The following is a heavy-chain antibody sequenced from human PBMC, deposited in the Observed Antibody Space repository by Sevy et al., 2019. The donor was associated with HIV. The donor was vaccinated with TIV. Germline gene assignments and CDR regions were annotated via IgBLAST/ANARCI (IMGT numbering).Heavy chain of an antibody. J-gene: IGHJ4*02. CDR1: GFTFSSYA. CDR2: ISGSADST. CDR3: AKCPGRSNWYYFDY. D-gene: IGHD2-15*01. V-gene: IGHV3-23*01. Sequence: GGSLRLSCAASGFTFSSYAMTWVRQAPGKGLEWVSTISGSADSTYYADSVKGRFTISRDNSKNTLYLQMNRLRADDTAVYYCAKCPGRSNWYYFDYWGQGTLVTVSS.